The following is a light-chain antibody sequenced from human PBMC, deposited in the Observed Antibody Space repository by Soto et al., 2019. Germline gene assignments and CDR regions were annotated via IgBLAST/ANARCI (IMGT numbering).Light chain of an antibody. J-gene: IGKJ5*01. CDR2: GAS. V-gene: IGKV3-15*01. CDR3: QQRSNRPIT. CDR1: QSVSSN. Sequence: EIGRAQSPATLSWSPEERATLSCRASQSVSSNLAWYQQKPGQAPRLLIYGASTRATGIPARFSGSGSGTEFTLTISSLEPEDFAVYYCQQRSNRPITFGQGTRLEIK.